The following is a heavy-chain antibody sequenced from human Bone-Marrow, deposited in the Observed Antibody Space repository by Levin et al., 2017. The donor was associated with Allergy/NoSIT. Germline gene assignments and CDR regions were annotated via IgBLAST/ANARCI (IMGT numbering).Heavy chain of an antibody. CDR1: GYSFTKDW. CDR3: AKAIDNYYGSGSYPPYY. V-gene: IGHV5-51*03. J-gene: IGHJ4*02. CDR2: IYPGDSNT. Sequence: GASVKVSCQSSGYSFTKDWIAWVRLMPGTGLEWIGIIYPGDSNTRYSPSFQGQVTISADKSISTVYLQWSSLKASDTAIYYCAKAIDNYYGSGSYPPYYWGQGTLVTVSS. D-gene: IGHD3-10*01.